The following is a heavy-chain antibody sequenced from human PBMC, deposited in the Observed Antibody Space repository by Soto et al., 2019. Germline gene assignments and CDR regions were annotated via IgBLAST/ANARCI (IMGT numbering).Heavy chain of an antibody. V-gene: IGHV6-1*01. J-gene: IGHJ4*02. CDR3: AKDDGSVAVAPTYFDY. D-gene: IGHD6-19*01. Sequence: PSQTLSPTCAISGDSLSSNSAAWNWIRQSTSRGLEWLVRTYYRSKWYNDYAVSVKSRITINPDTSKNQFSLQLNSITPEDTAVYYCAKDDGSVAVAPTYFDYWGKGTLVTVSS. CDR2: TYYRSKWYN. CDR1: GDSLSSNSAA.